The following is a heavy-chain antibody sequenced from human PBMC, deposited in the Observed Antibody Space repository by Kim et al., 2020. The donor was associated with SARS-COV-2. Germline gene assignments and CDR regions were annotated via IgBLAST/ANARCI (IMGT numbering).Heavy chain of an antibody. Sequence: SVKVSCKASGGTFSSYAISWVRQAPGQGLEWMGGIIPIFGTANYAQKFQGRVTITADESTSTAYMELSSLRSEDTAVYYCARGRIAAAATNDPDYYYYYYGMDVWGQGTTVTVSS. V-gene: IGHV1-69*13. CDR1: GGTFSSYA. D-gene: IGHD6-13*01. J-gene: IGHJ6*02. CDR2: IIPIFGTA. CDR3: ARGRIAAAATNDPDYYYYYYGMDV.